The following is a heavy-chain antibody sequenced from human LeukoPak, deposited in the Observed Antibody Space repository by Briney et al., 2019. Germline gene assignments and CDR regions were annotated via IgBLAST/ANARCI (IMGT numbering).Heavy chain of an antibody. CDR1: GYSFTDYF. D-gene: IGHD6-19*01. J-gene: IGHJ3*02. V-gene: IGHV1-2*06. Sequence: ASVKVSRKASGYSFTDYFLYWVRQAPGQGLEWMGRINPDAGGTNYAQTFQGRITMTRDTSISTAYMELSSLKSDDTAVYYCARLSTATRHWLAASDIWGQGTVVTVSS. CDR2: INPDAGGT. CDR3: ARLSTATRHWLAASDI.